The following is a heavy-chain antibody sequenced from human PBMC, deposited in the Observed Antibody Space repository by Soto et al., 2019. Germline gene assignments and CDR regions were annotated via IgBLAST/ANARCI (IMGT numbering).Heavy chain of an antibody. CDR1: GFTFSSYS. D-gene: IGHD3-3*01. CDR3: AGENWSGYSSYYYGMDV. J-gene: IGHJ6*02. CDR2: ISSSSSYI. V-gene: IGHV3-21*01. Sequence: GGSLRLSCAASGFTFSSYSMNWVRQAPGKGLEWVSSISSSSSYIYYADSVKGRFTISRDNAKNSLYLQMNSLRAEDTAVYYCAGENWSGYSSYYYGMDVWGQGTTVTVSS.